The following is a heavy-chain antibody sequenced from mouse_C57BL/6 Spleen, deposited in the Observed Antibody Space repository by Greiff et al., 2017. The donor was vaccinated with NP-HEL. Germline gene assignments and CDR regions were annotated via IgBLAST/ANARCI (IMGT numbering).Heavy chain of an antibody. CDR3: ARVSRDAMDY. J-gene: IGHJ4*01. Sequence: EVKLVESEGGLVQPGSSMKLSCTASGFTFSDYYMAWVRQVPEKGLEWVANINYDGSSTYYLDSLKSRFIISRDNAKNILYLQMSSLKSEDTATDYCARVSRDAMDYWGQGTSVTVSS. CDR2: INYDGSST. D-gene: IGHD3-1*01. V-gene: IGHV5-16*01. CDR1: GFTFSDYY.